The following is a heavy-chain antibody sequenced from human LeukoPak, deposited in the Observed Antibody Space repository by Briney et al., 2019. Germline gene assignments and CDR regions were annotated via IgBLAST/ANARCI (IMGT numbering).Heavy chain of an antibody. Sequence: SETLSLTCTVSGGSISSGDYYWSWIRQPPGKGLEWIGYIYYSGSTYYNPSLKSRVTISVDTSKNQFSLKLSSVTAADTAVYYCAREGVVRGFDPWGQGTLVTVSS. J-gene: IGHJ5*02. D-gene: IGHD3-22*01. CDR2: IYYSGST. CDR1: GGSISSGDYY. CDR3: AREGVVRGFDP. V-gene: IGHV4-30-4*01.